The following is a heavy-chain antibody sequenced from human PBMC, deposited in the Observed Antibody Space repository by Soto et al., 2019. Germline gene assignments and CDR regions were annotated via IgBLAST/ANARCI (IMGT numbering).Heavy chain of an antibody. Sequence: SLRLSCAASGFTFSSYGMHWVRQAPGKGLEWVAVIWYDGSNKYYADSVKGRFTISRDNSKNTLYLQMNSLRAEDTAVYYCAGDQGRFLEWLFPSFGMDVWGQGTTVTVSS. J-gene: IGHJ6*02. D-gene: IGHD3-3*01. CDR1: GFTFSSYG. V-gene: IGHV3-33*01. CDR3: AGDQGRFLEWLFPSFGMDV. CDR2: IWYDGSNK.